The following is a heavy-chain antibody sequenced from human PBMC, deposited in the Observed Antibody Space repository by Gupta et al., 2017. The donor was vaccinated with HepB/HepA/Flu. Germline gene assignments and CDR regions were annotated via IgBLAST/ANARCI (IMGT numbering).Heavy chain of an antibody. CDR2: ISSSSSTI. D-gene: IGHD6-19*01. CDR3: ARGTSSSGWNYYYYYYMDV. Sequence: EVQLVESGGGLVQPGGSLRLSCAASGFTFSSYSMNWVRQAPGKGLEWVSYISSSSSTIYYADSVKGRFTISRDNAKNSLYLQMNSLRDEDTAVYYCARGTSSSGWNYYYYYYMDVWGKGTTVTVSS. CDR1: GFTFSSYS. J-gene: IGHJ6*03. V-gene: IGHV3-48*02.